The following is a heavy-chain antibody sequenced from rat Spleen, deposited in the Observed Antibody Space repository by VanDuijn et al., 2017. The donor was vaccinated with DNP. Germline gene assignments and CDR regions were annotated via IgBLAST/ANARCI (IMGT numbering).Heavy chain of an antibody. V-gene: IGHV3-1*01. CDR3: ARYTTGVDY. CDR2: ISYSGRT. J-gene: IGHJ2*01. Sequence: EVQLQESGPGLVKPSQSLSLTCSVTGYSFTSNYWVWIRKFPGNRMEWIGHISYSGRTNYNPSHKSRISITRDTSKNQFFLQLNSVTTEETATYYCARYTTGVDYWGQGVMVTVSS. D-gene: IGHD1-11*01. CDR1: GYSFTSNY.